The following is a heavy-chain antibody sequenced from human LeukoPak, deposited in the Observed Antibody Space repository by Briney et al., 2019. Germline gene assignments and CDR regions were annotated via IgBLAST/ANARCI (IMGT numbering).Heavy chain of an antibody. CDR3: ARQLKSTVTTYYYYGMDV. D-gene: IGHD4-11*01. J-gene: IGHJ6*02. CDR2: IYPGDSDT. Sequence: GESLKISCKGSGYSFTSYWIGWVRQMPGKGLEWMGIIYPGDSDTRYSPSFQGQVTISADKSISTAYLQWSSLKASDTAMYYCARQLKSTVTTYYYYGMDVWGQGTTVTVSS. CDR1: GYSFTSYW. V-gene: IGHV5-51*01.